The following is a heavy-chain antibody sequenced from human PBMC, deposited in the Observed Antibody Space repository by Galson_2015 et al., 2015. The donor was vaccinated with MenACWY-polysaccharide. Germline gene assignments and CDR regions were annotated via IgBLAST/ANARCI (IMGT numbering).Heavy chain of an antibody. CDR2: IYPGGSDA. Sequence: QFGAEVKKPGESLTISCKGLGYSFTSYWIGWVRQMPGKGLEWMGIIYPGGSDARFSPSFQGQVTMSVDKSISTAYLQWNSLKALDTAIYYCARITGGEYFQYWGQGALVTV. CDR1: GYSFTSYW. D-gene: IGHD3-10*01. J-gene: IGHJ1*01. V-gene: IGHV5-51*03. CDR3: ARITGGEYFQY.